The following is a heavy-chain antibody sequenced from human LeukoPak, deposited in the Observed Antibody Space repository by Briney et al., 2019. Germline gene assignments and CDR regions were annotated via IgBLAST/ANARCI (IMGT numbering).Heavy chain of an antibody. CDR3: ARDAIAAAGGNWFDP. V-gene: IGHV4-38-2*02. J-gene: IGHJ5*02. Sequence: SETLSLTCTVSGYSISSGYYWGWIRQPPGKGLEWIGSIYHSGSTYYNPSLKSRVTISVDTSKNQFSLKLSSVTAADTAVYYCARDAIAAAGGNWFDPWGQGTLVTVSS. CDR2: IYHSGST. D-gene: IGHD6-13*01. CDR1: GYSISSGYY.